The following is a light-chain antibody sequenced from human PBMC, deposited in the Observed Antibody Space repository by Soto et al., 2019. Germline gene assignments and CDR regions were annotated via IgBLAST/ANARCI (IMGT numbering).Light chain of an antibody. CDR3: QHYNSYSEA. CDR2: DAS. Sequence: EIVLTHSPATLSLSPLEIATLSFRASQSVSRNLAWHQQKPGQAPRLLIYDASNRATGIPARFSGSGSGTEFTLTISSLQPDDFATYYCQHYNSYSEAFGQGTKV. V-gene: IGKV3D-15*01. CDR1: QSVSRN. J-gene: IGKJ1*01.